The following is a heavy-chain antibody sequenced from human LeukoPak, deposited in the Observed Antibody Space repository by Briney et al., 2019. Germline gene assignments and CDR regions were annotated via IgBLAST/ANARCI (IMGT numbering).Heavy chain of an antibody. J-gene: IGHJ4*02. Sequence: GGSLRLSRAASGFTLNRYSMNWVRQAPGKGLEWVSSISSSSSYIYYADSVKGRFTISRDNAKNSLYLQMNSLRAEDTAVYYCARERGQIDYWGQGTLVTVSS. CDR2: ISSSSSYI. CDR1: GFTLNRYS. D-gene: IGHD3-16*01. CDR3: ARERGQIDY. V-gene: IGHV3-21*01.